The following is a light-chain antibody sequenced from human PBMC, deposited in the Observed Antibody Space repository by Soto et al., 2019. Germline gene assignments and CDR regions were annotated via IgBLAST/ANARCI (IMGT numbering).Light chain of an antibody. V-gene: IGLV2-14*01. CDR1: SSDVGGYNY. Sequence: QSVLTQPASVSGSPGQSITISCTGTSSDVGGYNYVSWYQQHPGKAPKLMIYEVSNRPSGVSSRFSGSKSGNTASLTISGLQAEDAADYYCSSYTRSSALVLFGGGTKLTVL. CDR2: EVS. CDR3: SSYTRSSALVL. J-gene: IGLJ2*01.